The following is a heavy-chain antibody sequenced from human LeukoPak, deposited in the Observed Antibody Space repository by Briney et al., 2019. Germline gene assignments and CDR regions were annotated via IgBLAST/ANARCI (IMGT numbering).Heavy chain of an antibody. V-gene: IGHV4-59*01. CDR3: ARITAIHFLYYFDY. Sequence: PSETLSLTCTVSGGSISSYYWSWIRQPPGKGLEWIGYIYYSGSTNYNPSLKSRVTISVDTSKNQFSLKLSSVTAADTAAYYCARITAIHFLYYFDYWGQGTLVTVSS. CDR2: IYYSGST. CDR1: GGSISSYY. J-gene: IGHJ4*02. D-gene: IGHD2/OR15-2a*01.